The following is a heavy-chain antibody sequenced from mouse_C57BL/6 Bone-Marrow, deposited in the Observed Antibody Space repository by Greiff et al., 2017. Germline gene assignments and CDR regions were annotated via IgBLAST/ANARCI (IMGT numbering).Heavy chain of an antibody. J-gene: IGHJ1*03. CDR2: IHPNSGST. Sequence: QVQLQQPGAELVKPGASVKLSCKASGYTFTSYWMHWVKQRPGQGLEWIVMIHPNSGSTNYNEKFKSKATLTVDKSSSTAYMQLSSLTSEDSAVYYCAREDYGSSYDWYFDVWGTGTTVTVSS. D-gene: IGHD1-1*01. V-gene: IGHV1-64*01. CDR1: GYTFTSYW. CDR3: AREDYGSSYDWYFDV.